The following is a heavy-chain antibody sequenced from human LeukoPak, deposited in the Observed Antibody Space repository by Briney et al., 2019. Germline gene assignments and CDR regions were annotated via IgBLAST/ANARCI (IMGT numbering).Heavy chain of an antibody. Sequence: GGSLRLSCAAAGFTFNSYARRWGRQARGRGLEWGSAISGSGGSTYYADSVKGRFTISRDNSKNTLYLQMNSLRAEGTAVYYCAMGTTYYFVSGSYYLVYWGQGTLVTVSS. J-gene: IGHJ4*02. V-gene: IGHV3-23*01. CDR1: GFTFNSYA. CDR2: ISGSGGST. D-gene: IGHD3-10*01. CDR3: AMGTTYYFVSGSYYLVY.